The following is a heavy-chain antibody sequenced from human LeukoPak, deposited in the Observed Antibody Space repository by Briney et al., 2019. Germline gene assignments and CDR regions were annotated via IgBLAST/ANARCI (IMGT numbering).Heavy chain of an antibody. V-gene: IGHV3-21*01. CDR1: GFTFSSYS. Sequence: PGGSLRLSCAASGFTFSSYSMNWVRQAPGKGLEWVSSISSSSSYIYYADSVRGRFTISRDNSKNTLYLQMNSLRAEDTAVYYCARARYYDFWSGYSPWDYYYYMDVWGKGTTVTVSS. CDR3: ARARYYDFWSGYSPWDYYYYMDV. J-gene: IGHJ6*03. D-gene: IGHD3-3*01. CDR2: ISSSSSYI.